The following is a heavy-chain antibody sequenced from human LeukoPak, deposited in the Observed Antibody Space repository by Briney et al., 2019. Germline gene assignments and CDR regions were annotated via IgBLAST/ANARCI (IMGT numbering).Heavy chain of an antibody. CDR1: GDSLSRYY. Sequence: SETLSLTCAVYGDSLSRYYWTWIRQSPGKRLEWLGEINPSGSPDYNPSLKSRATISVDTSKNQFSLRLASVTAADTAVYYCASVRHDPLEYYYYIDVWGKGTTVTVSS. J-gene: IGHJ6*03. D-gene: IGHD2/OR15-2a*01. V-gene: IGHV4-34*01. CDR3: ASVRHDPLEYYYYIDV. CDR2: INPSGSP.